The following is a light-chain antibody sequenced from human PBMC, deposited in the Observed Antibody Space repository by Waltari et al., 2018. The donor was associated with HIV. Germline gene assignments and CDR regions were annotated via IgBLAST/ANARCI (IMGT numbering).Light chain of an antibody. CDR1: TTDLGAFDL. V-gene: IGLV2-14*03. CDR3: SSYSTLKTIL. CDR2: GVT. Sequence: QSALTQPASVSGSPGQSVTISCTGGTTDLGAFDLVSWYQQRSGEVPQLIIFGVTSRPSGVSSRFSGFKSGHTASLTISGLHDGDEAYYFCSSYSTLKTILFGGGTKLTV. J-gene: IGLJ3*02.